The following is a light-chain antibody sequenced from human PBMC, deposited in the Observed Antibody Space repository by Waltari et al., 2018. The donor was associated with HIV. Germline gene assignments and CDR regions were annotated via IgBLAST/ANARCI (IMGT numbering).Light chain of an antibody. Sequence: DIQMTQSPSSLSASLGDRVTITCRASQSINTYLSWYQQRPGKTPKLLIYAASNLQSGVPSRFSGGGSGTDFTLTISRRQPEDFATYYCQQSYSTPYTFGQGTKLEIK. J-gene: IGKJ2*01. CDR3: QQSYSTPYT. CDR1: QSINTY. CDR2: AAS. V-gene: IGKV1-39*01.